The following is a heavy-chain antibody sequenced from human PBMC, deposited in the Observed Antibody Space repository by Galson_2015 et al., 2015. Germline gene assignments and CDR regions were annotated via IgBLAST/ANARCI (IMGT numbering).Heavy chain of an antibody. CDR2: VWYDESNK. CDR3: ARDPRIIPLPGDFWSGFYLGGGLDV. CDR1: GFTFSSYG. J-gene: IGHJ6*02. D-gene: IGHD3-3*01. Sequence: SLRLSCAASGFTFSSYGMHWVRQAPGKGLEWVAVVWYDESNKFYADSVKGRFSISRDNFKNTLYLQMNSLRDEDTAVYYCARDPRIIPLPGDFWSGFYLGGGLDVWGQGTTVTVSS. V-gene: IGHV3-33*01.